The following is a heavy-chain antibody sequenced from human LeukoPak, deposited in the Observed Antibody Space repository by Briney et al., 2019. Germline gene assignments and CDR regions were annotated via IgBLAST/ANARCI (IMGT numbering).Heavy chain of an antibody. CDR2: IYYSVST. Sequence: SETLSLTCTVSGGSISSYYWSWIRQPPGKGLEWIGYIYYSVSTNYNPPLKSRVTISLDTSKNQFSLRLSSVTAADTAVYYCARDGALGWFDPWGEGTRDRVSS. CDR3: ARDGALGWFDP. J-gene: IGHJ5*02. V-gene: IGHV4-59*01. CDR1: GGSISSYY.